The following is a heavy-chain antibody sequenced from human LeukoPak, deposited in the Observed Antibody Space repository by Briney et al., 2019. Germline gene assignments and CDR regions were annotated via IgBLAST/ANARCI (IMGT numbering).Heavy chain of an antibody. J-gene: IGHJ6*03. CDR3: ATARGGYYYYYMDV. CDR2: MNPNSGNT. V-gene: IGHV1-8*03. CDR1: GYTFTSYD. D-gene: IGHD2-21*02. Sequence: ASVKVSCKASGYTFTSYDINWVRQAPGQGLEWMGWMNPNSGNTGYAQKFQGRVTITRNTSISTAYMELSSLRSEDTAVYYCATARGGYYYYYMDVWGKGTTVTVSS.